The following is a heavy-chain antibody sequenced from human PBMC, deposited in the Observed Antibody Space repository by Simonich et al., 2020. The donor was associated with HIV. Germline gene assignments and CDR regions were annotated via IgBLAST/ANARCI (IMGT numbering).Heavy chain of an antibody. CDR2: NNHSGST. V-gene: IGHV4-34*01. J-gene: IGHJ4*02. Sequence: QVQLQQWGAGLLKPSETLSLTCAVYGGSYSGYYWSWTRQPPGKGLEWIGENNHSGSTNYNPSLKSRVTISVDTSKNQFSLKLSSVTAADTAVYYCARRHPTTVTTPYFDYWGQGTLVTVSS. CDR3: ARRHPTTVTTPYFDY. D-gene: IGHD4-17*01. CDR1: GGSYSGYY.